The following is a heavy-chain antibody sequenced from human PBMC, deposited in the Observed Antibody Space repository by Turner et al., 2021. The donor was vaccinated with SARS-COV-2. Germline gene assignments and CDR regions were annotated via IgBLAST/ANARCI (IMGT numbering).Heavy chain of an antibody. J-gene: IGHJ6*02. CDR3: ARLMDTAMDYYGTDV. Sequence: QLQLQESGPGLVKPSETLSLTCTVSGGSISSSSYYWGLIRQPPGKGLEWIGNIYYSGSAYYNPSLKSRVTISVDPSKKQFSLKLTSVTAADTAVYYCARLMDTAMDYYGTDVWGQGTTVTVSS. V-gene: IGHV4-39*01. CDR1: GGSISSSSYY. CDR2: IYYSGSA. D-gene: IGHD5-18*01.